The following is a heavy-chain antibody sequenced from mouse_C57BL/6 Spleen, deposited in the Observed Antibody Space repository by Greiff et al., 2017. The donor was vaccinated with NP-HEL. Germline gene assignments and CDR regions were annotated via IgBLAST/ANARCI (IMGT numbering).Heavy chain of an antibody. CDR2: IDPNSGGT. CDR1: GYTFTSYW. D-gene: IGHD2-4*01. CDR3: ARSYYDFDVGAMDY. V-gene: IGHV1-72*01. Sequence: QVQLKESGAELVKPGASVKLSCKASGYTFTSYWMHWVKQRPGRGLEWIGRIDPNSGGTKYNEKFKSKATLTVDKPSSTAYMQLSSLTSEDSAVYYCARSYYDFDVGAMDYWGQGTSVTVSS. J-gene: IGHJ4*01.